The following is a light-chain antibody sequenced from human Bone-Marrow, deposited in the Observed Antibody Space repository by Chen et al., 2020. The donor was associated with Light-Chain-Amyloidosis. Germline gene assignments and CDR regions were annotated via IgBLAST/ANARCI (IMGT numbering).Light chain of an antibody. Sequence: YVLTQAPSVSVAPGKTARITCGGNNIGRKSVHWYQQKPGQAPGVVIYNDSDRPSGIPERFSGSNSGNTATLTISRVEAGVEADYYCQVWDSTSDRVVFGGGTKLTVL. V-gene: IGLV3-21*04. J-gene: IGLJ2*01. CDR2: NDS. CDR1: NIGRKS. CDR3: QVWDSTSDRVV.